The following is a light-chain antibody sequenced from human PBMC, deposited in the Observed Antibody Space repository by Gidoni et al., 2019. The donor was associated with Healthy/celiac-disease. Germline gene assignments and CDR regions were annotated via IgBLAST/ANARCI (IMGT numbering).Light chain of an antibody. J-gene: IGLJ2*01. CDR1: SSNLGSNY. CDR3: AAWDDSLSGRV. V-gene: IGLV1-47*01. CDR2: RNN. Sequence: QSVLTQPPSASGTPGQRVTISCSGSSSNLGSNYVDWYQQRPGTAPKLLIYRNNQRPSGVPDRFSGSKSGTSASLAIRGLRSEDEADYYCAAWDDSLSGRVFGGGTKLTVL.